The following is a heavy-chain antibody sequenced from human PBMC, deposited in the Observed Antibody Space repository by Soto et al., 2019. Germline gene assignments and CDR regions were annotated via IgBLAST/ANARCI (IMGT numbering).Heavy chain of an antibody. CDR1: GFTFSSYA. Sequence: GGSLRLSCAASGFTFSSYAMSWVRQAPGKGLEWVSAISGSGGSTYYADSVKGRFTISRDNSKNTLYLQMNSLRAEDTAVYYCVKAIDYGDYDEGGYRGQGSLVTGSS. CDR2: ISGSGGST. CDR3: VKAIDYGDYDEGGY. J-gene: IGHJ4*02. V-gene: IGHV3-23*01. D-gene: IGHD4-17*01.